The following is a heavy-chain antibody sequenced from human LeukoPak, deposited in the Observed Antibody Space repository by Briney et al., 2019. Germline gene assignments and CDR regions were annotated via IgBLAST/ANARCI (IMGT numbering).Heavy chain of an antibody. J-gene: IGHJ6*02. D-gene: IGHD3-9*01. V-gene: IGHV3-33*08. CDR1: GFTFSSYW. CDR3: ARDLTGGMDV. CDR2: IWYDGSNK. Sequence: GGSLRLSCAASGFTFSSYWMSWVRRAPGKGLEWVAVIWYDGSNKYYADSVKGRFTISRDNSKNTLYLQMNSLRAEDTAVYYCARDLTGGMDVWGQGTTVTVSS.